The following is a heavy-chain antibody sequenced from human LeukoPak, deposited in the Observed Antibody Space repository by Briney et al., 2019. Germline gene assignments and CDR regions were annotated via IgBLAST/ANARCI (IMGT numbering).Heavy chain of an antibody. V-gene: IGHV1-2*02. CDR1: GYTFTGYY. CDR3: ARAGQNSEYYFDY. D-gene: IGHD4-23*01. Sequence: ASVKVSCKASGYTFTGYYMHWVRQAPGQGLEWMGWINPNGGGTNYAQKFQGRVTLTRDTSISTAYMEVSRLESDDTAVYYCARAGQNSEYYFDYWGQGTLVTVSS. J-gene: IGHJ4*02. CDR2: INPNGGGT.